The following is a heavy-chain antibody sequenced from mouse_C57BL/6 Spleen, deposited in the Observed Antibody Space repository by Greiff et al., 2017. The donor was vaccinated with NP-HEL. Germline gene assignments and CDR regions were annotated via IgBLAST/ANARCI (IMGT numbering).Heavy chain of an antibody. Sequence: QVQLQQPGAELVRPGSSVKLSCKASGYTFTSYWMHWVKQRPIQGLEWIGNIDPSDSETHYNQKFKDKATLTVDKSSSTAYMQLSSLTSEDSAGYYCARSGGSHFDYWGQGTTLTVSS. J-gene: IGHJ2*01. CDR1: GYTFTSYW. CDR3: ARSGGSHFDY. D-gene: IGHD1-1*02. V-gene: IGHV1-52*01. CDR2: IDPSDSET.